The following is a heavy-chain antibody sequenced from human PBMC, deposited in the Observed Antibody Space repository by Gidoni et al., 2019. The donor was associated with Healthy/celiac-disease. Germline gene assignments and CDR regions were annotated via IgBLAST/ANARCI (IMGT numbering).Heavy chain of an antibody. CDR1: GFTFDDYA. Sequence: EVQLVESGGGLVQPGRSLRLSCAASGFTFDDYAMHGVRQAPGKGLEWVSGISWNSGSIGYADSVKGRFTISRDNAKNSLYLQMNSLRAEDTALYYCARSYDFWSGYFDYWGQGTLVTVSS. CDR3: ARSYDFWSGYFDY. CDR2: ISWNSGSI. D-gene: IGHD3-3*01. J-gene: IGHJ4*02. V-gene: IGHV3-9*01.